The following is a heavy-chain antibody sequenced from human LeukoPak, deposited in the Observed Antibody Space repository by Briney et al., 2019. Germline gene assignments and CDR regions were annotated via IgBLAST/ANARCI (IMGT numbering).Heavy chain of an antibody. CDR3: ATFTIFGVVIVDY. V-gene: IGHV1/OR15-1*04. D-gene: IGHD3-3*01. Sequence: VASVKVSCKASGYIFTDYYMHWVRQAPGQELGWMGRINPNSGGTNYAQKFQGRVTMTRDTSISTAYMEPSRLRSDDTAVYYCATFTIFGVVIVDYWGQGTLVTVSS. CDR1: GYIFTDYY. CDR2: INPNSGGT. J-gene: IGHJ4*02.